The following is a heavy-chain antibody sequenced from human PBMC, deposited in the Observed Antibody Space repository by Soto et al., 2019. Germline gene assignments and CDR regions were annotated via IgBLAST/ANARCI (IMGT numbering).Heavy chain of an antibody. D-gene: IGHD6-19*01. CDR3: AREIVAVAGTYFDY. V-gene: IGHV3-30-3*01. Sequence: QVQLVESGGGVVQPGRSLRLSCAASGFTFSSYAMHWVRQAPGKGLEWVAVISYDGSNKYYADSVKGRFTISRDNSKNTLYLQINSLRAEDTAVYYCAREIVAVAGTYFDYWGQGTLVTVSS. J-gene: IGHJ4*02. CDR1: GFTFSSYA. CDR2: ISYDGSNK.